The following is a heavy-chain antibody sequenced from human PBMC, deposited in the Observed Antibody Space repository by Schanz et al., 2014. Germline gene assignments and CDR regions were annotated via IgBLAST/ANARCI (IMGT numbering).Heavy chain of an antibody. Sequence: EVQLLESGGGLVEPGGSLRLSCAASGFSFSSYAMGWVRQARGKGLEWVSAIRGSGGSTYYADSVKGRFTISRDNSKNTLYLQMNSLRAEDTAVYYCARVGRNSYGFTSRFDAWGQGTLVAVSS. CDR3: ARVGRNSYGFTSRFDA. CDR1: GFSFSSYA. J-gene: IGHJ5*02. D-gene: IGHD3-16*01. CDR2: IRGSGGST. V-gene: IGHV3-23*01.